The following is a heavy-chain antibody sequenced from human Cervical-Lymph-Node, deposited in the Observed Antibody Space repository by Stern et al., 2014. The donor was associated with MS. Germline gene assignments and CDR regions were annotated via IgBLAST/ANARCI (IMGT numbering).Heavy chain of an antibody. CDR1: GGSISSSSYY. Sequence: VQLVESGPGLVKPSETLSLTCTVSGGSISSSSYYWGWIRQPPGKGLEWIGSIYYSGSTYYNPSLKSRVTISVDTSKNQFSLQLSSVTAADTAVYYCATGITDSYYFDYWGQGTLVTVSS. CDR3: ATGITDSYYFDY. J-gene: IGHJ4*02. D-gene: IGHD1-14*01. CDR2: IYYSGST. V-gene: IGHV4-39*01.